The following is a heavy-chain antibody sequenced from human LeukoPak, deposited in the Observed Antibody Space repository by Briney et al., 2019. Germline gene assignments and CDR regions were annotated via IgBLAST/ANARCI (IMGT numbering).Heavy chain of an antibody. Sequence: PSETLSLTCTVTGGSIGTYYWNWIRQPPGKGLEWIGEINHSGSTNYNPSLKSRVTISVDTSKNQFSLKLSSVTAADTAVYYCASDRRDSSSSNWFDPWGQGTLVTVSS. CDR3: ASDRRDSSSSNWFDP. CDR1: GGSIGTYY. CDR2: INHSGST. J-gene: IGHJ5*02. V-gene: IGHV4-34*01. D-gene: IGHD6-13*01.